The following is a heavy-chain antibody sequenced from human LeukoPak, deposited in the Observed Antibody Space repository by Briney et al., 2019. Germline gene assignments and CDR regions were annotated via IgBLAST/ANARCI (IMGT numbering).Heavy chain of an antibody. CDR3: ARHDHSDYGDPNWFDP. CDR2: ISNSGST. J-gene: IGHJ5*02. Sequence: PSETLSLTCTVSGASISSDNDYWGWIRQPPGKDLEWIGSISNSGSTFFNPSLKSRVTISVDTSKNQFSLRLNSLTAADTALYYCARHDHSDYGDPNWFDPWGQGTLATVSS. D-gene: IGHD4-17*01. CDR1: GASISSDNDY. V-gene: IGHV4-39*01.